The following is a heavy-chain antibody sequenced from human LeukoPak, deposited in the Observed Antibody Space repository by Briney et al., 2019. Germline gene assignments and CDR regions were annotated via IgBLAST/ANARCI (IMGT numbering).Heavy chain of an antibody. CDR2: IYYSGST. D-gene: IGHD3-16*01. CDR1: GGSISSYY. Sequence: SETLSLTCTVSGGSISSYYWSWIRQPPGKGLEWIGYIYYSGSTNYNPSLKGRVTISVDTSKNQFSLKLSSVTAADTAVYYCARDRSDLDYYGMDVWGQGTTVTVSS. V-gene: IGHV4-59*01. CDR3: ARDRSDLDYYGMDV. J-gene: IGHJ6*02.